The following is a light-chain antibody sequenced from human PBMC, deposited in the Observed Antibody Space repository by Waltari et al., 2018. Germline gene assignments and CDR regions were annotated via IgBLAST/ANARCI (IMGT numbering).Light chain of an antibody. CDR3: QQRSSLPLYT. V-gene: IGKV3-11*01. Sequence: EVVLTQSPATLSLFPGARAIPSCWASQSDSSSLACYQQKPGLAPRLLIYDASNRATGIPARFSGSGSGTDFTLTISSLEPEDFAVYYCQQRSSLPLYTFGQGTKLAIK. J-gene: IGKJ2*01. CDR2: DAS. CDR1: QSDSSS.